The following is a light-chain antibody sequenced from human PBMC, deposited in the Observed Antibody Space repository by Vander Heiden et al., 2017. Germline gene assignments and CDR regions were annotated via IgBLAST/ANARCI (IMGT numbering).Light chain of an antibody. CDR3: QSYDTSLSGWV. V-gene: IGLV1-40*01. Sequence: ITPPCTGSSTNIGGSNDFHWYRHLPGTAPKLLIYANDNRPSGVPDRFSASKSGTSASLAITGLQSEDEADYYCQSYDTSLSGWVFGGGTKLTVL. J-gene: IGLJ2*01. CDR2: AND. CDR1: STNIGGSND.